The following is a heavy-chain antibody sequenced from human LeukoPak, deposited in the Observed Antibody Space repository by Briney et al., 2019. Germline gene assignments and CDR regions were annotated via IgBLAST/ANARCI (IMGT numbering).Heavy chain of an antibody. CDR2: INPISGGT. J-gene: IGHJ4*02. V-gene: IGHV1-2*02. D-gene: IGHD3-22*01. Sequence: ASVKVSCKSSGYTFTDYYIHWVGQPPVQGLEWMGCINPISGGTNSAQKFQGRVTMTRDTSISTAFMELSRLRSDDTAVYYCARYYDSSGYLYYWGQGTLVTASS. CDR1: GYTFTDYY. CDR3: ARYYDSSGYLYY.